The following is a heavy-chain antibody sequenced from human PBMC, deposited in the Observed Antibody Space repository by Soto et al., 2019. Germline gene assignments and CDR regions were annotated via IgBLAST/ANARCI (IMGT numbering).Heavy chain of an antibody. V-gene: IGHV1-69*04. CDR2: IIPILGIA. J-gene: IGHJ6*02. Sequence: GASVKVSCKASGGTFSSYTISWVRQAPGQGLEWMGRIIPILGIANYAQKFQGRVTITADKSTSTAYMELSSLRSEDTAVYYCARDLRSSSWYFELKYYYYYYGMDVWGQGTTVT. CDR1: GGTFSSYT. D-gene: IGHD6-13*01. CDR3: ARDLRSSSWYFELKYYYYYYGMDV.